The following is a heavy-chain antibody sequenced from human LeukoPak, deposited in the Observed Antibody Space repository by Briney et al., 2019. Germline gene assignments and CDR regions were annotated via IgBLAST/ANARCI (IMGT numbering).Heavy chain of an antibody. D-gene: IGHD3-22*01. CDR2: IYTSGST. CDR3: ARVGYDSSGPTDFTIDY. Sequence: SETLSLTCTVSGGSISSGSYYWSWIRQPAGKGLEWIGRIYTSGSTNYNPSLKSRVTISVDTSKNQFSLKLSSVTAADTAVYYCARVGYDSSGPTDFTIDYWGQGTLVTVSS. CDR1: GGSISSGSYY. J-gene: IGHJ4*02. V-gene: IGHV4-61*02.